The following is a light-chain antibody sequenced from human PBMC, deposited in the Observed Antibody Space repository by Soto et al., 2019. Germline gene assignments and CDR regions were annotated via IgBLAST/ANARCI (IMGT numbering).Light chain of an antibody. CDR1: QRLVHSDGATY. V-gene: IGKV2-30*02. Sequence: DVVMTQSPLSLPVTLGQPASISCRSSQRLVHSDGATYLTWFQQRPGQSPRRLIYKVSDRDSGVPDRFSGSGSGTDFTLKISRVEPEDVGVYYCMQGTHGRVTFGPGTKVDIK. J-gene: IGKJ3*01. CDR3: MQGTHGRVT. CDR2: KVS.